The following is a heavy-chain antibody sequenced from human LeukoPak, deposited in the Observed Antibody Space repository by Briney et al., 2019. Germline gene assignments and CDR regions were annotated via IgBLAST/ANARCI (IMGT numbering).Heavy chain of an antibody. CDR3: AKGGSNNWSFDN. CDR2: IRQDGSEK. CDR1: GFRFSSYW. V-gene: IGHV3-7*01. Sequence: GGSLRLSCVVSGFRFSSYWMNWVRQAPGKGLEWVANIRQDGSEKYYADSVKGRFTVSRDNSKNSLYLEMNSLRPEDTAVYYCAKGGSNNWSFDNWGQGTLVTVSS. J-gene: IGHJ4*02. D-gene: IGHD1-1*01.